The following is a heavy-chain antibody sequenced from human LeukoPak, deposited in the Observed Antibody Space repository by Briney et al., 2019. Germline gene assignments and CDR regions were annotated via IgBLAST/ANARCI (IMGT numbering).Heavy chain of an antibody. CDR3: ARDLDPYSAFPYYFDY. J-gene: IGHJ4*02. CDR1: GFTLSDYY. Sequence: GGSLRLSCAASGFTLSDYYMSWIRQAPGKGLEWVSYISSSGRTKYYADSVKGRFTISRDNAKSSLYLQMSSLRAEDTAVYYCARDLDPYSAFPYYFDYWGQGTLVTVSS. V-gene: IGHV3-11*04. D-gene: IGHD1-26*01. CDR2: ISSSGRTK.